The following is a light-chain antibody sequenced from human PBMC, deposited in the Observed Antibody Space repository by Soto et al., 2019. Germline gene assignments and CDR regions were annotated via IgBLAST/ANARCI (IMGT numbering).Light chain of an antibody. Sequence: QSALTQPPSASGPPGQSVAISCTVTSSDVGGYNYVSRYQQHPGKAPKLMIYEVNKRPSGVPDRFSGSKSGNTASLTVSGLQAEDEADYYCSSYAGSSNVFGTGTKVTVL. CDR2: EVN. CDR3: SSYAGSSNV. V-gene: IGLV2-8*01. CDR1: SSDVGGYNY. J-gene: IGLJ1*01.